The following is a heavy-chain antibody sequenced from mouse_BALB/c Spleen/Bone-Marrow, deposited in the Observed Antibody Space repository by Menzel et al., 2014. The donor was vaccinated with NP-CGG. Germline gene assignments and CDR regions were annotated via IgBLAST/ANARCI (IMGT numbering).Heavy chain of an antibody. V-gene: IGHV5-12-2*01. J-gene: IGHJ3*01. Sequence: EVQRVESGGGLVQPGGSLKLSCAASGFTFSSYIMSWVRQTPEKRLEWVAYISNGGGSIYYPDTVKGRFTISRDNDENTLYLQMSSLKSEDTAMYYCASHYYDSSPFAYWGQGTLVTVSA. CDR2: ISNGGGSI. CDR3: ASHYYDSSPFAY. CDR1: GFTFSSYI. D-gene: IGHD1-1*01.